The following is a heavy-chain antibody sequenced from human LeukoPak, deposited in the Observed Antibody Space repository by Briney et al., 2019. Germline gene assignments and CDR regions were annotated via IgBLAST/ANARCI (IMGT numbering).Heavy chain of an antibody. CDR2: IIPILGIA. D-gene: IGHD3-22*01. Sequence: SVKVSCKASGGTFSSYAIIWVRQAPGQGLEWMGRIIPILGIANYAQKFQGRVTITADKSTSTAYMELSSLRSEDTAVYYCARGGDYYDSSGYCCWGQGTLVTVSS. CDR1: GGTFSSYA. V-gene: IGHV1-69*04. J-gene: IGHJ4*02. CDR3: ARGGDYYDSSGYCC.